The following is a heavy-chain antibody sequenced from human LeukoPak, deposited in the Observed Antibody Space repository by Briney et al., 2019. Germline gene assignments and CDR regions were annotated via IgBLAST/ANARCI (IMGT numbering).Heavy chain of an antibody. V-gene: IGHV5-51*01. Sequence: GESLKISCKGSGYSFTSYWIGWVRQMPGKGLEWMGIIYPGDPDTRYSPSFQGQVTISADKSISTDYMQWSSLKASDTAMYYCARHRRRAIYCSSTSCYPDYWGQGTLVTVSS. J-gene: IGHJ4*02. D-gene: IGHD2-2*01. CDR1: GYSFTSYW. CDR3: ARHRRRAIYCSSTSCYPDY. CDR2: IYPGDPDT.